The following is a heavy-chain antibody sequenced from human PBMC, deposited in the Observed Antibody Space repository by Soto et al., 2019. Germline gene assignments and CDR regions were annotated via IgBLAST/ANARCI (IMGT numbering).Heavy chain of an antibody. CDR3: AKDRVRGTTVMKPPYYYYGMYV. CDR2: ISYDGSNK. J-gene: IGHJ6*02. Sequence: QVQLVESGGGVVQPGRSLRLSCAASGVTFSSYGMHWVRQTPGRGLAWVAVISYDGSNKYYADSVKGRFTISRDNSKNTLYLQMNSLRAEDTAVYYCAKDRVRGTTVMKPPYYYYGMYVWGQGTTVTLSS. CDR1: GVTFSSYG. D-gene: IGHD4-4*01. V-gene: IGHV3-30*18.